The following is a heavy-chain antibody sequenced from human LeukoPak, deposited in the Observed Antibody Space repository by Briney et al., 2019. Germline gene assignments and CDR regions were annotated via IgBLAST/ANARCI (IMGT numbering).Heavy chain of an antibody. CDR1: GGSFSGYY. Sequence: SETLSLTCAVYGGSFSGYYWSWIRQPPGKGLEWIGEINHSGSTNYNPSLKSRVTISVDTSKNQFSLKLSSVTAADTAVYYCARGLDQYGSGSYYNDYWGQGTLVTVSS. D-gene: IGHD3-10*01. V-gene: IGHV4-34*01. CDR2: INHSGST. J-gene: IGHJ4*02. CDR3: ARGLDQYGSGSYYNDY.